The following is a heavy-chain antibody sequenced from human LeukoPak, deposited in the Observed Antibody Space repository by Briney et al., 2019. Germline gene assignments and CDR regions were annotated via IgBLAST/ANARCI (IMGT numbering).Heavy chain of an antibody. Sequence: GGSLRLSCSASGFTFNRFYLHWVRQAPGKGLEFVSHISSNGATTYYADSVKGRFTVSRDNSKNTLFLQMNSLRAEDTAVYYCAKDGGLWVSAHWGDFWGRGTLVTVSS. D-gene: IGHD7-27*01. J-gene: IGHJ4*02. CDR1: GFTFNRFY. CDR2: ISSNGATT. V-gene: IGHV3-64*04. CDR3: AKDGGLWVSAHWGDF.